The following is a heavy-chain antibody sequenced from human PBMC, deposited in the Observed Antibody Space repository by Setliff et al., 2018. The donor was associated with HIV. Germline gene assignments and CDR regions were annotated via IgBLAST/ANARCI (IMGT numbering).Heavy chain of an antibody. J-gene: IGHJ3*02. CDR1: GGTFSSYG. D-gene: IGHD3-22*01. CDR3: ARGATYYYDSSGYYSLLADAFDI. CDR2: IIPILGIK. V-gene: IGHV1-69*10. Sequence: SVKVSCKASGGTFSSYGISWVRQAPGQGLEWMGGIIPILGIKKYAQKFQGRVTITADKSTSTAYMELSSLRSEDTAVYYCARGATYYYDSSGYYSLLADAFDIWGQGTMVTVSS.